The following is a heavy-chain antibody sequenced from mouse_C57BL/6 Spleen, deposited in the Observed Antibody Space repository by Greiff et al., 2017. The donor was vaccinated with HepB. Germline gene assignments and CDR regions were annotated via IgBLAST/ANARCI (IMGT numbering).Heavy chain of an antibody. CDR2: IDPSDSYT. J-gene: IGHJ4*01. V-gene: IGHV1-50*01. Sequence: QVQLQQPGAELVKPGASVKLSCKASGYTFTSYWMQWVKQRPGQGLEWIGEIDPSDSYTNYNQKFKGKATLTVDTSSSTAYMQLSSLTSEDAAVYYCARRYYGSNYAMDDWGQGTSVTVSS. D-gene: IGHD1-1*01. CDR1: GYTFTSYW. CDR3: ARRYYGSNYAMDD.